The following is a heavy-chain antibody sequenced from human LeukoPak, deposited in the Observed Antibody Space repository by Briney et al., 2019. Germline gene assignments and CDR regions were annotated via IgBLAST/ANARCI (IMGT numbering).Heavy chain of an antibody. J-gene: IGHJ4*02. CDR1: GLTLSYYA. V-gene: IGHV3-64*04. CDR2: ISTDGSST. D-gene: IGHD1-26*01. CDR3: ARDLSYVGYYFDY. Sequence: GGSLRLSCSASGLTLSYYAMYWVRQAPGKGLEYISSISTDGSSTYYADSVKGRFTISRDNAKNSLYLQMNSLRAEDTAVYYCARDLSYVGYYFDYWGQGTLVTVSS.